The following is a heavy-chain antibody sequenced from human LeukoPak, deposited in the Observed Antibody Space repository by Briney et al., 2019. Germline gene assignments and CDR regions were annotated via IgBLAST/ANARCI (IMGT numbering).Heavy chain of an antibody. CDR2: IYENGGTT. V-gene: IGHV3-23*01. D-gene: IGHD2-21*01. J-gene: IGHJ4*02. CDR3: AKDFRIGYSAHFDY. Sequence: GESLRLSCVGSGFTFRSHAMSGVPQAPEKGLEFVSGIYENGGTTYYADSVKGRFSISRDNSKNTLYLQMDSLRGEDTAVYYCAKDFRIGYSAHFDYWGQGALVTVSS. CDR1: GFTFRSHA.